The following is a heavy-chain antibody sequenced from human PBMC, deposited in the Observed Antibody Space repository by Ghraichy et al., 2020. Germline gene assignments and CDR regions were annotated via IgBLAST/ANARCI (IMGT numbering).Heavy chain of an antibody. CDR2: IYYSGST. J-gene: IGHJ4*02. CDR3: ARRRGDYSGWVDY. V-gene: IGHV4-31*03. Sequence: LSLTCTVSGVSISIGDCYWSWIRQFPGKGLEWIGYIYYSGSTYYTPSLESRATISVDTSKNQFSLNLNSVTAADTAVYYCARRRGDYSGWVDYWGQGTLVTVSS. CDR1: GVSISIGDCY. D-gene: IGHD3-10*01.